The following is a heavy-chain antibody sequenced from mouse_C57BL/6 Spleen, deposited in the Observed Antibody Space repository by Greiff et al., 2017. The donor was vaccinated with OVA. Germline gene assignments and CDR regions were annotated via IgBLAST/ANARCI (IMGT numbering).Heavy chain of an antibody. CDR3: ATTEGFAY. CDR2: INPSSGCT. D-gene: IGHD1-1*01. CDR1: GYTFTSYT. Sequence: QVQLQQSGAELARPGASVKMSCKASGYTFTSYTMHWVKQRPGQGLEWIGYINPSSGCTKYNQKFKDKATLTADKSSSTAYMQLSSLTSEDSAVYYCATTEGFAYWGQGTLVTVSA. J-gene: IGHJ3*01. V-gene: IGHV1-4*01.